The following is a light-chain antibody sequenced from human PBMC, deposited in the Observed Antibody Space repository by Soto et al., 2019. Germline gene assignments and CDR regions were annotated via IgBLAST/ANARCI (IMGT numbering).Light chain of an antibody. Sequence: DIVMTQSPDSLAVSLGERATINCKSSQSVLYSSNNKNYLAWYQQKPGQPPKLLIYWASTRESGVPDRFSGSGSGTDFTLDISSLQAEDVAVYYCQQYYSNPQTFGQGTKVDIK. CDR3: QQYYSNPQT. V-gene: IGKV4-1*01. CDR1: QSVLYSSNNKNY. J-gene: IGKJ1*01. CDR2: WAS.